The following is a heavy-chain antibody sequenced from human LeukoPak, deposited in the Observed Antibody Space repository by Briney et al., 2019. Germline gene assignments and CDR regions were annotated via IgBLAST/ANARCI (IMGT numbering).Heavy chain of an antibody. CDR2: ISGSGGST. CDR3: AKGYCSSTSCYGPRGYYYYMDV. CDR1: GFTFSSYA. Sequence: GGSLRLSCAASGFTFSSYAMSWVRQAPGKGLEWVSAISGSGGSTYYADSVKGRFTISRDNSKNTPYLQMNSLRAEDTAVYYCAKGYCSSTSCYGPRGYYYYMDVWGKGTTVTVSS. D-gene: IGHD2-2*01. V-gene: IGHV3-23*01. J-gene: IGHJ6*03.